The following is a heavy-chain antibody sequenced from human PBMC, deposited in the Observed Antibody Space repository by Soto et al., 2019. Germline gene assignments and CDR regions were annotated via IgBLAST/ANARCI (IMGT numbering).Heavy chain of an antibody. CDR1: GFTVSSSY. CDR3: AGTPITIFGVVPSAFDAFDI. J-gene: IGHJ3*02. D-gene: IGHD3-3*01. V-gene: IGHV3-66*01. CDR2: IYSGGST. Sequence: PGGSLRLSCAASGFTVSSSYMSWVRQAPGKGLEWVSVIYSGGSTYYADSVKGRFTISRDNSKNTLYLQMNSLRAEDTAVYYCAGTPITIFGVVPSAFDAFDIWGQGTMVTVSS.